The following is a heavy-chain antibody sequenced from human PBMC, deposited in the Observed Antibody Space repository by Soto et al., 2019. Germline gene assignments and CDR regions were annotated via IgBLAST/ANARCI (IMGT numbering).Heavy chain of an antibody. CDR2: ISSGGDRI. D-gene: IGHD4-17*01. CDR3: AKAPHASDYAGRGFDF. V-gene: IGHV3-23*01. CDR1: GFTFSSYA. J-gene: IGHJ4*02. Sequence: EVQLLESGGGLEQPGGSLRLSCAASGFTFSSYAMGWVRQAPGKGLEWVSAISSGGDRIYYADSVQGRFTISRDNSKNTLYLQMSSPRAEDTAVFYCAKAPHASDYAGRGFDFWGQGTLVTVSS.